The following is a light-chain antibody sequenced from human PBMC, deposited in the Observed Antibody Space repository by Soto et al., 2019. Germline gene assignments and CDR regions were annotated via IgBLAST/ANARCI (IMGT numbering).Light chain of an antibody. CDR2: SAS. V-gene: IGKV3-15*01. CDR3: QQYDGWPQT. Sequence: EIVMTQSPATLSVSPGETATLSCRASQRVGINLAWYQQKPGQAPRLLIYSASTRASGIPDRFSGSGSGTEFTLTISSLQSEDFAFFYCQQYDGWPQTFGQGTKVDIK. J-gene: IGKJ1*01. CDR1: QRVGIN.